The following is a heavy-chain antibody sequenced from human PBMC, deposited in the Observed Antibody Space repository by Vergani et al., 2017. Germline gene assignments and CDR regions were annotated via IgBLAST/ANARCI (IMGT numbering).Heavy chain of an antibody. CDR2: IYPGDSDT. V-gene: IGHV5-51*03. CDR3: ARRYGSSWYRGDAFDI. CDR1: GYSFTSYW. Sequence: EVQLVQSGAEVKKPGESLKISCKGSGYSFTSYWIGWVRQMPGQGLEWMGIIYPGDSDTRYSPSFQGQVTISADKSISTAYLQWSSLKASDTAMYYCARRYGSSWYRGDAFDIWGQGTMVTVSS. D-gene: IGHD6-13*01. J-gene: IGHJ3*02.